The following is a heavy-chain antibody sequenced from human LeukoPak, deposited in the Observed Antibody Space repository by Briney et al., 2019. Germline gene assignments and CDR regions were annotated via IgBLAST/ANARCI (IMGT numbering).Heavy chain of an antibody. CDR2: INPNSGGT. J-gene: IGHJ4*02. CDR1: GGTFSSYA. CDR3: ARGSYDYGDRGGLDY. D-gene: IGHD4-17*01. V-gene: IGHV1-2*02. Sequence: ASVKVSCKASGGTFSSYAISWVRQAPGQGLEWMGWINPNSGGTNYAQKFQGRVTMTRDTSISTAYMELSRLRSDDTAVYYCARGSYDYGDRGGLDYWGQGTLVTVSS.